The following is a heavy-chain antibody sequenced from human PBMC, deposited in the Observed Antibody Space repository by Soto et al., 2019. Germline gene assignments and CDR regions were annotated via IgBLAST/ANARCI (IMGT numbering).Heavy chain of an antibody. D-gene: IGHD3-22*01. CDR3: ARVPYYYDSSGYYVGYFDY. CDR2: IHYSGST. CDR1: GGSISSYY. Sequence: SETLSLTCTVSGGSISSYYWSWIRQPPGKGLEWIGYIHYSGSTNYNPSLKSRVTISVDTSKNQFSLKLSSVTAADTAVYYCARVPYYYDSSGYYVGYFDYWGQGTLVTVSS. J-gene: IGHJ4*02. V-gene: IGHV4-59*01.